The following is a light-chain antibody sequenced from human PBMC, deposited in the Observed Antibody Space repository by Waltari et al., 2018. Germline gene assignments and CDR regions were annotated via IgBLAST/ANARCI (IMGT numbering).Light chain of an antibody. Sequence: EIVLTQSPATLSLSPGERATLSCRASQSVSRYLAWYQHKPGQAPRLLIYDASTRASGIPARFSGSGSGTDFTLTISSLEPEDFAVYYCQQRSNWPGTFGPGTKLEI. CDR3: QQRSNWPGT. J-gene: IGKJ2*01. CDR2: DAS. CDR1: QSVSRY. V-gene: IGKV3-11*01.